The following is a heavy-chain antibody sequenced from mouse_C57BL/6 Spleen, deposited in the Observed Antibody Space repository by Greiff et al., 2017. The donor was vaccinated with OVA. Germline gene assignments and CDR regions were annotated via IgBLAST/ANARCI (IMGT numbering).Heavy chain of an antibody. J-gene: IGHJ4*01. CDR3: ARSDVDYAMDY. V-gene: IGHV1-54*01. CDR2: INPGSGGT. Sequence: VKLQESGAELVRPGTSVKVSCKASGYAFTNYLIEWVKQRPGQGLEWIGVINPGSGGTNYNEKFKGKATLTADKSSSTAYMQLSSLTSEDSAVYFCARSDVDYAMDYWGQGTSVTVSA. CDR1: GYAFTNYL.